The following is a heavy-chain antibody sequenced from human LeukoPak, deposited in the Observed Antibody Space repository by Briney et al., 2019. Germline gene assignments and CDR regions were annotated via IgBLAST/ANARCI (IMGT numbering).Heavy chain of an antibody. CDR1: GGTFSSYA. Sequence: SVKVSCKASGGTFSSYAISWVRQAPGQGLEWMGRIIPTFGTANYAQKFQGRVTITTDESTSTAYMELSSLRSEDTAVYYCARDDGYNLVEGYWGQGTLVTVSS. J-gene: IGHJ4*02. V-gene: IGHV1-69*05. D-gene: IGHD5-24*01. CDR3: ARDDGYNLVEGY. CDR2: IIPTFGTA.